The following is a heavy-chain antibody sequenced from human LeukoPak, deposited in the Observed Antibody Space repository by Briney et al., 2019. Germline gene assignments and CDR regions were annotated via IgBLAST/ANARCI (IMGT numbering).Heavy chain of an antibody. CDR1: GGSIRSYY. D-gene: IGHD1-26*01. Sequence: PSETLSLTCTVSGGSIRSYYWSWIRQPPGKGLEWIGYIYYSGSTNYNPSLKSRVTTSVDTSKNQFSLKLSSVTAADTAVYYCARQNPSGSYGYYSDYWGQGTLATVSS. CDR3: ARQNPSGSYGYYSDY. J-gene: IGHJ4*02. CDR2: IYYSGST. V-gene: IGHV4-59*08.